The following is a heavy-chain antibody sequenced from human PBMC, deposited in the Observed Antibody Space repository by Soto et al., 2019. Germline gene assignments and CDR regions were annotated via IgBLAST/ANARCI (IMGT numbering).Heavy chain of an antibody. J-gene: IGHJ5*02. CDR2: INAGNGNT. CDR1: GYTFTSHA. V-gene: IGHV1-3*01. CDR3: ARDGIAAAGTSWFDP. Sequence: ASVKVSCKASGYTFTSHAMHWVRQAPGQRLEWMGWINAGNGNTKYSQKFQGRVAITTDTSASTAYMELSSLRSEDTAVYYCARDGIAAAGTSWFDPWGQGTLVTVSS. D-gene: IGHD6-13*01.